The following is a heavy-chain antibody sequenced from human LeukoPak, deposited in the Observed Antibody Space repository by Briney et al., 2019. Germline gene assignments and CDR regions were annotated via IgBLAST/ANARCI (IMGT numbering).Heavy chain of an antibody. CDR2: IKQDGSDK. J-gene: IGHJ4*02. V-gene: IGHV3-7*01. D-gene: IGHD2-21*02. Sequence: GGSLRLSCAASGITFRTYWMSWVRQAPRKGLEWVANIKQDGSDKYYVDSVKGRFTISRDNAKTSLYLQMNSLSAEDTAVYYCARDRIVVVTSTFDHWGQGILVTVSS. CDR3: ARDRIVVVTSTFDH. CDR1: GITFRTYW.